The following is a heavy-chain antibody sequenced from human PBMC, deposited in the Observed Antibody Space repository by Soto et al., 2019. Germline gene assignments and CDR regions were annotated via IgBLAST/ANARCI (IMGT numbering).Heavy chain of an antibody. CDR1: GYTFTSYG. Sequence: QVQLVQSGTEVKKSGASVNVSCKAFGYTFTSYGFSWVRQVPGQGLEWLGRISAFNGDTQYAQTMKGRLTVTTDTSTTTVHMELRSLTPADTAVYYCTREAGWQRMVPYDWGQGTLVTVS. CDR3: TREAGWQRMVPYD. D-gene: IGHD6-25*01. J-gene: IGHJ4*02. V-gene: IGHV1-18*04. CDR2: ISAFNGDT.